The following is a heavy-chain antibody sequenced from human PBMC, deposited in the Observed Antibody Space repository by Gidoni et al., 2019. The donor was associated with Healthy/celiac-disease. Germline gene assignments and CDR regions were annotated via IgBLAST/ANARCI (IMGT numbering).Heavy chain of an antibody. D-gene: IGHD4-4*01. CDR2: IIPIFGTA. J-gene: IGHJ6*02. CDR1: GGTFSSYA. V-gene: IGHV1-69*01. CDR3: ARSTTVTTLPYYYYGMDV. Sequence: QVQLVQSGAEVKKPGSSVKVSCKASGGTFSSYAISWVRQAPGQGLEGMGGIIPIFGTANYAQKFQGRVTITADESTSTAYMELSSLRSEDTAVYYCARSTTVTTLPYYYYGMDVWGQGTTVTVSS.